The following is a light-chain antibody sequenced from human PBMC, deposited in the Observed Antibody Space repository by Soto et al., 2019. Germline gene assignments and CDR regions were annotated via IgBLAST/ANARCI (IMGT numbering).Light chain of an antibody. CDR3: QQYTSSPLT. V-gene: IGKV3-20*01. CDR2: GAS. J-gene: IGKJ1*01. Sequence: EIVLTQSPATLSLSPGERATLSCRASQSVTSFLAWYRQKPGQAPRVLIYGASSRATGIPDRFSGSGSGTDFTLTISRLEPEDFAVYYCQQYTSSPLTFGQGTKVEIK. CDR1: QSVTSF.